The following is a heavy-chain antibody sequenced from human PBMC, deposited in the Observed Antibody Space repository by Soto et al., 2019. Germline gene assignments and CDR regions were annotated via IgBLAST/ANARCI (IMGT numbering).Heavy chain of an antibody. CDR2: IYYSGST. V-gene: IGHV4-61*01. CDR1: GGSVSSGSYY. Sequence: SETLSLTCTVSGGSVSSGSYYWSWIRQPPGQGLEWIGYIYYSGSTTYNPSLKSRVTISVDTSKNQFSLKLSSVTAADTALYYCASRVVITTFVDYWGQGTLVTVSS. J-gene: IGHJ4*01. CDR3: ASRVVITTFVDY. D-gene: IGHD3-22*01.